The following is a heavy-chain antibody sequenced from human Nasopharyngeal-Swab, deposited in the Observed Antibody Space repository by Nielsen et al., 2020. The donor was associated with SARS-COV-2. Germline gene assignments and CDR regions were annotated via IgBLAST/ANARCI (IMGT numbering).Heavy chain of an antibody. V-gene: IGHV1-2*06. CDR1: GYTFSDYY. J-gene: IGHJ4*02. D-gene: IGHD1-26*01. CDR2: INPNSGGT. Sequence: ASVKVSCKASGYTFSDYYMEWVRQAPGQGLEWIGRINPNSGGTNYAQKFQGRVTMTRDTSLTTGTMELSGLRSDDTAVYFCSRVPRVGGYSYGYDYWGQGTLVTVSS. CDR3: SRVPRVGGYSYGYDY.